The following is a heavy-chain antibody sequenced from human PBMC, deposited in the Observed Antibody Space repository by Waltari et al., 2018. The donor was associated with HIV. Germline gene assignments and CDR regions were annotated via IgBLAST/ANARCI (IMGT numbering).Heavy chain of an antibody. V-gene: IGHV1-58*01. J-gene: IGHJ6*02. CDR2: IVVGSGNT. CDR1: GFTFTSSP. CDR3: AASGSYYGGYYYYGMDV. D-gene: IGHD1-26*01. Sequence: QMQLVQSGPEVKKPGTSVKVSCKASGFTFTSSPVQWVREPRGQRLEWIGWIVVGSGNTNYAQKFQERVTITRDMSTSTAYMELSSLRSEDTAVYYCAASGSYYGGYYYYGMDVWGQGTTVTVSS.